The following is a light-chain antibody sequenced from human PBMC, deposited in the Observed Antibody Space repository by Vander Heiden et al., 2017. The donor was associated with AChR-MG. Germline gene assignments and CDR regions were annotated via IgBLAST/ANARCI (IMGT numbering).Light chain of an antibody. CDR2: GNN. J-gene: IGLJ3*02. CDR3: AAWDDSLNGRV. CDR1: RSNIGSNT. Sequence: QSVLTQPPSASGTPGQRVTISCSGSRSNIGSNTANWYQQVPGTPPKLLIFGNNQRPSGVPDRFSGSKSGTSASLAIRGLQSEDEADYYCAAWDDSLNGRVFGGGTKLNVL. V-gene: IGLV1-44*01.